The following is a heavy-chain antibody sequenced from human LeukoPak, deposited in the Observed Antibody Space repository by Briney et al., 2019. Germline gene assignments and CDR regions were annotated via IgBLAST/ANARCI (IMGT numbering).Heavy chain of an antibody. J-gene: IGHJ4*02. CDR1: GFTFSSYA. Sequence: GGSLRLSCAASGFTFSSYAMSWVRQAPGKGLEWVSAISGSGGSTYYADSVKGRFTISRDNSKNTLYLQMNDLRGDDSAIYYCARGRAVDCWGQGTLVSVSS. CDR3: ARGRAVDC. V-gene: IGHV3-23*01. CDR2: ISGSGGST.